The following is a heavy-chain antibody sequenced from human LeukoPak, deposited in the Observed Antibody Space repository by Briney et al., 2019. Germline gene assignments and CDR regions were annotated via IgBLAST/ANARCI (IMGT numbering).Heavy chain of an antibody. J-gene: IGHJ4*02. CDR1: GGSFSGYY. Sequence: SETLSLTCAVYGGSFSGYYWSWIRQPPGKGLEWIGYIYYSGSTNYNPSLKSRVTISVDTSKNQFSLKLSSVTAADTAVYYCARRKAWLPFDYWGQGTLVTVSS. CDR2: IYYSGST. V-gene: IGHV4-59*08. D-gene: IGHD5-12*01. CDR3: ARRKAWLPFDY.